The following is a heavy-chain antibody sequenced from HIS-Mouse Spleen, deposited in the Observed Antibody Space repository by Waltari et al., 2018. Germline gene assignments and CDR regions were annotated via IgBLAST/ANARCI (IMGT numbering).Heavy chain of an antibody. Sequence: QVQLVQSGAEVKKPGASVKVSCKASGYTFTGYYMHWVRQAPGQGLEWMGWVKPNRGGTSYAEKFQGRVTMTRDASISTAYMELSRLRSDDTAVYYCARALGYYCDYWGQGTLVTVSS. CDR1: GYTFTGYY. V-gene: IGHV1-2*02. J-gene: IGHJ4*02. CDR2: VKPNRGGT. D-gene: IGHD7-27*01. CDR3: ARALGYYCDY.